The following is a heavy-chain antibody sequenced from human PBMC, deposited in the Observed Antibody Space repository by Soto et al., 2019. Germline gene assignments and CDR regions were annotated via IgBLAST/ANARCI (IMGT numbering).Heavy chain of an antibody. CDR1: GFTFSSYG. D-gene: IGHD3-22*01. J-gene: IGHJ4*02. V-gene: IGHV3-30*18. CDR3: VKDAPYYYDSSGYYGLFDY. Sequence: GGSLRLSCAASGFTFSSYGIHWVRQAPGKGLEWVALISYDGSNKYYADSVKGRFTISRDNSKNTLYLQMNSLRAEDTAMYYCVKDAPYYYDSSGYYGLFDYWGQGTLVTVSS. CDR2: ISYDGSNK.